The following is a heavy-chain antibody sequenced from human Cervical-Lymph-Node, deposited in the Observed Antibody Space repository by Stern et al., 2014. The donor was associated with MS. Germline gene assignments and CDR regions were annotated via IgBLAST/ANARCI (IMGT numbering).Heavy chain of an antibody. CDR2: INSKGST. CDR1: GGSISTFY. J-gene: IGHJ3*01. CDR3: GRRDYYDSSGYYDDAFDV. Sequence: QVQLQESGPGLVKPSETLSLTCTVSGGSISTFYWNWIRQPPGKGLEWIGQINSKGSTNYNPSLKSRVTISVDTSKNQFSLKLSSVTAADTAVYYCGRRDYYDSSGYYDDAFDVWGQGTMVTVSS. D-gene: IGHD3-22*01. V-gene: IGHV4-59*01.